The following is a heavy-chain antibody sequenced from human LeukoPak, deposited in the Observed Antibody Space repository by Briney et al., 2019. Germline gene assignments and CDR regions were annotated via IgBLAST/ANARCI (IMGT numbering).Heavy chain of an antibody. CDR3: ARGRYYFDY. CDR2: IYYSGST. J-gene: IGHJ4*02. CDR1: GGSISSYY. Sequence: PSETLSLTCTVSGGSISSYYWSWIRQPPGKGLEWIGYIYYSGSTSYNPSLKSRVTISVDTSKNQFSLKLSSVTAADTAVYYCARGRYYFDYWGQGTLVTVSS. V-gene: IGHV4-59*12.